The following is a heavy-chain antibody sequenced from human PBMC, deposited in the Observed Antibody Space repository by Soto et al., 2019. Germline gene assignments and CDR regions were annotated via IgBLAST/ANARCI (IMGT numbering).Heavy chain of an antibody. J-gene: IGHJ5*02. Sequence: QLQLVQSAAEVKKPGASVRVSCKASGYPFIKYGISWIRQAPEQGLEWMGWIKVDSGYTNYAQKFQGRVTMTTDTSSDTAFMELRSLRSDDTAVYYCATSYDSGFDPWGQRTLVSVSS. V-gene: IGHV1-18*04. CDR2: IKVDSGYT. CDR3: ATSYDSGFDP. D-gene: IGHD5-12*01. CDR1: GYPFIKYG.